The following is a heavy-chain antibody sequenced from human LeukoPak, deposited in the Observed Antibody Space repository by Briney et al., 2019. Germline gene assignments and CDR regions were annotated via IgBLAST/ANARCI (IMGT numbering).Heavy chain of an antibody. CDR1: GFTFSSYA. CDR3: ATARYYYYYMDV. Sequence: GGSLRLSCAASGFTFSSYAMSWVRQAPGKGLVWVSRINSDGSSTSYADSVKGRFTISRDNAKNTLYLQMNSLRAEDTAVYYCATARYYYYYMDVWGKGTTVTISS. J-gene: IGHJ6*03. CDR2: INSDGSST. V-gene: IGHV3-74*01.